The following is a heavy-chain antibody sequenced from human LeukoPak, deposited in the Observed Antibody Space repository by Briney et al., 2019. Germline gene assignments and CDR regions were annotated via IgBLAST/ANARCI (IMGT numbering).Heavy chain of an antibody. V-gene: IGHV3-30*04. CDR2: ILVDVTNK. J-gene: IGHJ4*02. Sequence: GGSLRLSCADPGFIFSRYAMHWGRETPGKGLGWVSVILVDVTNKYYEDSLKGRFTTSRDNTTNTMYLQMSRLRAEDSAVFYCAKDFPSRGWSYYFDYWGQGTLVTVSS. CDR3: AKDFPSRGWSYYFDY. CDR1: GFIFSRYA. D-gene: IGHD6-19*01.